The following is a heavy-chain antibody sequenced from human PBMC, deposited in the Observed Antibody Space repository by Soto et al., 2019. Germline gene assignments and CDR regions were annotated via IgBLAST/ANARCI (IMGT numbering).Heavy chain of an antibody. CDR3: AREGYCSGGSCYSRTLDY. CDR1: GGSFSGYY. CDR2: INHSGST. V-gene: IGHV4-34*01. J-gene: IGHJ4*02. Sequence: PSETLSLTCAVYGGSFSGYYWSWIRQPPGKGREWIGEINHSGSTNYNPSLKSRVTISVDTSKNQFSLKLSSVTAADTAVYYCAREGYCSGGSCYSRTLDYWGQGTLVTVSS. D-gene: IGHD2-15*01.